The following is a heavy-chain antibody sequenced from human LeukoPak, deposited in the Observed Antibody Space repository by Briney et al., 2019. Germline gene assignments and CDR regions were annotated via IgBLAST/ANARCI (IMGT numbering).Heavy chain of an antibody. Sequence: GASVKVSCKASGYTFTSYGISWVRQAPGQGLEWMGWISAYNGNTNYAQKLQGRVTMTTDTSTSTAYTELRSLRSDDTAVYYCARVLSSSGFLYDYWGQGTLVTVSS. CDR1: GYTFTSYG. CDR2: ISAYNGNT. V-gene: IGHV1-18*01. D-gene: IGHD6-19*01. CDR3: ARVLSSSGFLYDY. J-gene: IGHJ4*02.